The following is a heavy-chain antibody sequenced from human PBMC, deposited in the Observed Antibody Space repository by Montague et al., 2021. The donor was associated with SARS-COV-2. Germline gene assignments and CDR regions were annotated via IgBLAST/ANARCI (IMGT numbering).Heavy chain of an antibody. V-gene: IGHV4-39*01. CDR2: IYYSGST. J-gene: IGHJ5*02. CDR3: ARQGRISMVRLNWFDP. CDR1: GGSISSSSYY. Sequence: SETLSLTCTVSGGSISSSSYYWGWIRQPPGKGLEWIGSIYYSGSTYYNPSLKSRVTISVDTSKNQFSLKLNSVTAADTAVYYCARQGRISMVRLNWFDPWGQGTLVTVSS. D-gene: IGHD3-10*01.